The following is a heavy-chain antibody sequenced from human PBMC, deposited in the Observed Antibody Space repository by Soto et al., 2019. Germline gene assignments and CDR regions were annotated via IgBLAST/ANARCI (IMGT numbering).Heavy chain of an antibody. D-gene: IGHD5-12*01. V-gene: IGHV2-5*02. CDR3: AHRVVAVLGYACDY. Sequence: QITLKESGPTLVKPTQTLTLTCTFSGFSRSTTRVAVGWIRQPPGKALEWLALIYWDDDKRYSPFLTSRLTITTDPYKNQVVLTMTSMDPVDTATYFGAHRVVAVLGYACDYWGHGTLVNFS. CDR2: IYWDDDK. CDR1: GFSRSTTRVA. J-gene: IGHJ4*01.